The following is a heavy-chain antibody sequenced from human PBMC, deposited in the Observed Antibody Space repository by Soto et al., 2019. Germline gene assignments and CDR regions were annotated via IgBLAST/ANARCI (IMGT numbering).Heavy chain of an antibody. D-gene: IGHD3-16*01. CDR3: ARGGRDAYNWFDP. J-gene: IGHJ5*02. CDR1: GFTFSSYW. V-gene: IGHV3-7*01. CDR2: IKQDGSEK. Sequence: EAQLVESGGGLVQPGGSLRVSCAVSGFTFSSYWMSWVLQAPGKGLEWVAKIKQDGSEKDYVDSVKGRFTISRDNANNSLYLHMYSLRVEDTAVYYCARGGRDAYNWFDPWGQGTLVTVSS.